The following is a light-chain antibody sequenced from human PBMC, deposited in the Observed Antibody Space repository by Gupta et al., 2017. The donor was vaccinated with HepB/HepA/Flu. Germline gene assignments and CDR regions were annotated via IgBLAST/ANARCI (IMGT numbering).Light chain of an antibody. CDR3: QQSYSTPRT. J-gene: IGKJ1*01. CDR2: AVS. CDR1: ENINKY. V-gene: IGKV1-39*01. Sequence: DIQMTQFPSSLSASVGDRVTITCRASENINKYLNWYQQRPGKAPEVLLYAVSTLQAGVPSRFSGGGSGTDFSLTINNLQPEDFATYYCQQSYSTPRTFGQGTKVEVE.